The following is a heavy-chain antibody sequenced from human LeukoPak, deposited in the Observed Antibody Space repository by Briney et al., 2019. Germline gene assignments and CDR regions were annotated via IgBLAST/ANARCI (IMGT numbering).Heavy chain of an antibody. J-gene: IGHJ4*02. CDR2: ISDSGGNT. CDR3: AKRGSSSWSNFDS. CDR1: GFTFSTYA. Sequence: GGSLRLSCAASGFTFSTYAMTWVRQAPGKGLEWVSAISDSGGNTYYADSVKGRFTISRDNSKNTLYLQMNSLRAEDTAVYYCAKRGSSSWSNFDSWGQGTLVTVSS. D-gene: IGHD6-13*01. V-gene: IGHV3-23*01.